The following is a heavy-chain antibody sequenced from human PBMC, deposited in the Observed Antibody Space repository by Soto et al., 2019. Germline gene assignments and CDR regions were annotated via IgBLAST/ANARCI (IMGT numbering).Heavy chain of an antibody. CDR1: GGTFSSYT. CDR3: ARDNRPNYYDSSGYYYVFRD. CDR2: IIPILGIA. V-gene: IGHV1-69*04. J-gene: IGHJ4*02. Sequence: ASVKVSCKASGGTFSSYTISWVRQAPGQGLEWMGRIIPILGIANYAQKFQGRVTITADKSTSTAYMELSSLRSEDTAVYYCARDNRPNYYDSSGYYYVFRDWGQGTLVTVSS. D-gene: IGHD3-22*01.